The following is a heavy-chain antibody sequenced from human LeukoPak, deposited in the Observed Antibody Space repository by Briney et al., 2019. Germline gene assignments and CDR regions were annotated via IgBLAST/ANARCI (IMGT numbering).Heavy chain of an antibody. CDR3: ARSGAATLADGAFDI. D-gene: IGHD2-15*01. CDR2: IKYGGST. J-gene: IGHJ3*02. V-gene: IGHV4-34*01. CDR1: GGSFRDYY. Sequence: SETLSLTCAVYGGSFRDYYWSWIRQTPGEGLQWIGGIKYGGSTDYNPSLKSRVTISVDTSKNQFSLKLSSVTAADTAVYYCARSGAATLADGAFDIWGQGTMVTVSS.